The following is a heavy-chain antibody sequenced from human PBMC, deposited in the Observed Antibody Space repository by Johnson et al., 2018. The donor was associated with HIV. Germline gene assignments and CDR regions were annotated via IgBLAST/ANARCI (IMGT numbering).Heavy chain of an antibody. Sequence: QMLLVESGGGVVQPGRSLRLSCAASGFTFSSYGMHWVRQAPGKGLEWVAVISYDGSNKYYADSVKGRFTISRDNSKNTLYLQMNSLKTEDTAVYYCTTDWEYYYGAGKLDAFDIWGQGTMVTVSS. CDR1: GFTFSSYG. CDR3: TTDWEYYYGAGKLDAFDI. CDR2: ISYDGSNK. V-gene: IGHV3-30*19. D-gene: IGHD3-10*01. J-gene: IGHJ3*02.